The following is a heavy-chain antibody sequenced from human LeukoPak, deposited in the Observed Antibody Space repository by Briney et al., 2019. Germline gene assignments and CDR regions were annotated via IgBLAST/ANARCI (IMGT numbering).Heavy chain of an antibody. CDR1: GFTFSSYS. J-gene: IGHJ4*02. D-gene: IGHD5-12*01. Sequence: GGSLRLSCAASGFTFSSYSMNWVRQAPGKGLEWVSSITSSSSYIYYADSVKGRFTISRDNAKNSLHLQMNSLRVEDTAVYYCARAAWSHVDNVATVWGQGTLVTVSS. CDR3: ARAAWSHVDNVATV. V-gene: IGHV3-21*06. CDR2: ITSSSSYI.